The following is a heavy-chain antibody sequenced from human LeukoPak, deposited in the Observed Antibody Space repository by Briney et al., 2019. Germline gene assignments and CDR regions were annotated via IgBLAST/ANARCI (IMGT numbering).Heavy chain of an antibody. D-gene: IGHD3-16*01. CDR3: AREGGKYYFDY. Sequence: GGSLRLSCAASGFTVSSNYMSWVRQAPGKGLEWVSVIYSGGSTYYADSVKGRFTISRDNAKNSLYLQMNSLRAEDTAVYYCAREGGKYYFDYWGQGTLVTVSS. J-gene: IGHJ4*02. CDR1: GFTVSSNY. V-gene: IGHV3-66*01. CDR2: IYSGGST.